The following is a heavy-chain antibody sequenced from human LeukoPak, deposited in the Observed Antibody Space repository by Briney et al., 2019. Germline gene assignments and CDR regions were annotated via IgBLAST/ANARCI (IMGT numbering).Heavy chain of an antibody. CDR3: ARRFDTSGYFQN. J-gene: IGHJ1*01. Sequence: GGSLEISCKGSGYSFTTYWIGWGRQMPGKGLEGMGIIYPGDSDTRYSPSFQGQVIISADKSISTAYLQWNSLKASDTAMYYCARRFDTSGYFQNWGQGTLVTVSS. D-gene: IGHD3-22*01. V-gene: IGHV5-51*01. CDR1: GYSFTTYW. CDR2: IYPGDSDT.